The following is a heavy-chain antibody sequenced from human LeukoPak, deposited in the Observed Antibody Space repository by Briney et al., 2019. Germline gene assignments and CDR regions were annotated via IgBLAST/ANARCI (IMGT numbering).Heavy chain of an antibody. CDR3: ARRMDGYNSLYFDY. D-gene: IGHD5-24*01. J-gene: IGHJ4*02. Sequence: KPSETLSLTCTVSGGSISSHYWSWIRQPPGKGLEWIGYIYYSGSTNYNPSLKSRVTISVDTSKNQFSLKLSSVTAADTAVYYCARRMDGYNSLYFDYWGQGTLVTVSS. CDR2: IYYSGST. CDR1: GGSISSHY. V-gene: IGHV4-59*11.